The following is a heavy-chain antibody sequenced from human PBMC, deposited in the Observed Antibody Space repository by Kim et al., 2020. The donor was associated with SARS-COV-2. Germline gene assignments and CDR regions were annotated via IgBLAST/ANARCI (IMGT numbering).Heavy chain of an antibody. CDR1: GYTFTSYG. J-gene: IGHJ5*02. Sequence: ASVKVSCKASGYTFTSYGISWVRQAPGQGLEWMGWISAYNGNTNYAQKLQGRVTMTTDTSTSTAYMELRSLRSDDTAVYYCARAGYCSSTSCYRPYNWFDPWGQGTLVTVSS. V-gene: IGHV1-18*04. CDR2: ISAYNGNT. CDR3: ARAGYCSSTSCYRPYNWFDP. D-gene: IGHD2-2*02.